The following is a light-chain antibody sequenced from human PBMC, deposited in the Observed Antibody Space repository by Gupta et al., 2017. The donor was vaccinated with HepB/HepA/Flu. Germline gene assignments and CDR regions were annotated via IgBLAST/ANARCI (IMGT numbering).Light chain of an antibody. CDR3: GSYASISTLVV. J-gene: IGLJ2*01. CDR1: SSDAGVDTN. Sequence: SALTQPPSVSASRAPSITIPCTGSSSDAGVDTNVSCYQQHPGKAPTLMIYDVSTRPSVVASCFSGSKSGNTASLTSSGLHDDDEADYYCGSYASISTLVVFGGGTKLTVL. V-gene: IGLV2-14*01. CDR2: DVS.